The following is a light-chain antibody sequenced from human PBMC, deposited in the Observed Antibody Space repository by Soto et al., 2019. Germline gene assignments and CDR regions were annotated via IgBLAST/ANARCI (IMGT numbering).Light chain of an antibody. Sequence: DIQMTQSPSSLSASVGDRVTITCRAGQSISSYLNWYQQKPGKAPKLLIYAASSLQSGVPSRFSGSGSGTDFTLAISSLQPEDFPTYYCQPSYSTPYTVGQATKVDIK. CDR3: QPSYSTPYT. CDR1: QSISSY. CDR2: AAS. J-gene: IGKJ2*01. V-gene: IGKV1-39*01.